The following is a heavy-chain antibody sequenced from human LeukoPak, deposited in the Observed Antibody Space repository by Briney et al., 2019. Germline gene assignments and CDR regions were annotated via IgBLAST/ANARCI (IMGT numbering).Heavy chain of an antibody. Sequence: PGGSLRLSCAASGFTFSSYSMNWVRQAPGKGLEGVSYISSSSSTIYYADSVKGRFTISRDNAKNSLYLQMNSLRAEDTAVYYCARDGSGSYLAAFDIWGQGTMVTVSS. J-gene: IGHJ3*02. V-gene: IGHV3-48*04. D-gene: IGHD1-26*01. CDR1: GFTFSSYS. CDR2: ISSSSSTI. CDR3: ARDGSGSYLAAFDI.